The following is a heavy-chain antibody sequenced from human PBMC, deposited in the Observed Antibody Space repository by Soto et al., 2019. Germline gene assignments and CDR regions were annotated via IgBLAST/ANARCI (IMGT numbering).Heavy chain of an antibody. Sequence: SETLSLTCTVSGGSISSGGYYWSWIRQHPGKGLEWIGSSSYNGGTFYNPSLKGRVVISFDASKKQSSLQVTSVTAADTAVYFCARHRIEVVWRGFDFWGQGSPVTVSS. CDR1: GGSISSGGYY. D-gene: IGHD3-10*01. V-gene: IGHV4-39*01. J-gene: IGHJ4*02. CDR3: ARHRIEVVWRGFDF. CDR2: SSYNGGT.